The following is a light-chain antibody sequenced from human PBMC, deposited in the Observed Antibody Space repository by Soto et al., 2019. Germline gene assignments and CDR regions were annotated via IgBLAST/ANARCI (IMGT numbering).Light chain of an antibody. J-gene: IGKJ1*01. CDR2: GAS. V-gene: IGKV3-15*01. Sequence: EIVMTQSPATLSVSPGERDTVSCRASQSVDSKLAWYQQRPGQGPRLLIYGASSRATGIPARFSGSGSGTELTLTISSLQPDDFAVYYCQHYSTWLWTFGQGTKVEIK. CDR1: QSVDSK. CDR3: QHYSTWLWT.